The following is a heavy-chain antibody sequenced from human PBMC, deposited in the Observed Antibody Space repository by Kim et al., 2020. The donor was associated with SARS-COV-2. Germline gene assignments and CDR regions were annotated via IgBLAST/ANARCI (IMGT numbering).Heavy chain of an antibody. J-gene: IGHJ4*02. CDR2: ISSSSSYI. D-gene: IGHD5-12*01. Sequence: GGSLRLSCAASGFTFSSYSMNWVRQAPGKGLEWVSSISSSSSYIYYADSVKGRFTISRDNAKNSLYLQMNSLRAEDTAVYYCVRVRGYSGYDFGYWGQGTLVTVSS. V-gene: IGHV3-21*01. CDR1: GFTFSSYS. CDR3: VRVRGYSGYDFGY.